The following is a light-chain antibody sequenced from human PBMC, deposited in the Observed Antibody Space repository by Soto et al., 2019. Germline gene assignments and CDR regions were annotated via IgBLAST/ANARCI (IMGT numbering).Light chain of an antibody. CDR3: QQYNSWPLT. CDR2: DIF. J-gene: IGKJ4*01. Sequence: EIVMTQSPATLSVSPGERATLSCRASQSVGSDLAWYQQKPGQAPRLVTYDIFTRAPAVPTRISGSGSGTEFTLTIGSLQSEDFAVYYCQQYNSWPLTFGGGTKVDIK. CDR1: QSVGSD. V-gene: IGKV3D-15*01.